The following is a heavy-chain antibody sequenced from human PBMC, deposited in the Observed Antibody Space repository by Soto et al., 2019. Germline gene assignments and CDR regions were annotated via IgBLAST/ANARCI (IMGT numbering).Heavy chain of an antibody. D-gene: IGHD5-18*01. Sequence: QVQLVQSGAEVKKPGASVKVSCKASGYTFTGYYMHWVRQAPGQGLEWMGWINPNSGGTNYAQKFQGWVTMTRDTSISTAYMELSRLRSDDTAVYYCARDAGYSYGRGYFDYWGQGTLVTVSS. J-gene: IGHJ4*02. V-gene: IGHV1-2*04. CDR1: GYTFTGYY. CDR3: ARDAGYSYGRGYFDY. CDR2: INPNSGGT.